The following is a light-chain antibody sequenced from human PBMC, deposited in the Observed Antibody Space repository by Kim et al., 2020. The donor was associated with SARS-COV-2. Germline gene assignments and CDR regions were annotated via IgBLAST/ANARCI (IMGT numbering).Light chain of an antibody. CDR2: DVR. V-gene: IGLV2-11*01. J-gene: IGLJ1*01. CDR3: CSYAASYV. CDR1: SSDVCGSNS. Sequence: PGQSGTIPSPGTSSDVCGSNSVSWYQRHPGKAPKFMIDDVRTRPSGVPDRFSGSKSGNTASLTISGLQAEDEADYYCCSYAASYVFGTGTKVTVL.